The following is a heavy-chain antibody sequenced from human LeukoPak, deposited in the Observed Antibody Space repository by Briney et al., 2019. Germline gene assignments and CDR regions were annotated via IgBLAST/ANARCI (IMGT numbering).Heavy chain of an antibody. CDR3: ARGPGIAVAGVFDY. CDR1: GCTFTSYG. D-gene: IGHD6-19*01. V-gene: IGHV1-18*04. J-gene: IGHJ4*02. CDR2: ISGYTGHT. Sequence: ASVKVSCKASGCTFTSYGINWVRLAPGQGLEWLGWISGYTGHTNYVQKIQGRVTMTTDTSTNTAYMELRSLRSDDTAVYYCARGPGIAVAGVFDYWGQGSLLTVSS.